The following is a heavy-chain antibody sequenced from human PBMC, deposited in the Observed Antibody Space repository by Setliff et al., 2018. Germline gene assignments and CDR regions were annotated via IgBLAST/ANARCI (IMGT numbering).Heavy chain of an antibody. J-gene: IGHJ5*02. V-gene: IGHV3-7*03. CDR2: IKQDGSEK. CDR3: AKREIIAVTRWFDP. D-gene: IGHD2-15*01. Sequence: PGGSLRLSCAASGFTFNTYWMTWVRQAPGKGLEWVANIKQDGSEKYYVDSVKGRFTISRDNSKNTLYVQMNSLRAEDTAVYYCAKREIIAVTRWFDPWGQGTLVTVSS. CDR1: GFTFNTYW.